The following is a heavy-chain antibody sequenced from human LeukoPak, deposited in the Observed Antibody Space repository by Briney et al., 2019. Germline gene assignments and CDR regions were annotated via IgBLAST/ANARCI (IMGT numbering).Heavy chain of an antibody. CDR1: GFTFDNYA. D-gene: IGHD6-13*01. J-gene: IGHJ1*01. V-gene: IGHV3-43*02. CDR2: ISGDGGST. CDR3: ARDSQQFFQH. Sequence: GGSLRLSCAASGFTFDNYAIHWVRHAPGKGLEWVSLISGDGGSTYYADSMKGRFTISRDNSKNSLYLQMNSLRTEDTALYYCARDSQQFFQHWGQGTLVTVSS.